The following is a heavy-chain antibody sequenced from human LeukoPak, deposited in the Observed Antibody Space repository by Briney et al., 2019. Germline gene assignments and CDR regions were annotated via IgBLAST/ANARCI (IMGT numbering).Heavy chain of an antibody. CDR3: AGQDIVVVPLQSAFPAY. CDR1: GGSVSSSSYY. J-gene: IGHJ4*02. V-gene: IGHV4-39*07. CDR2: ISYTGNT. D-gene: IGHD2-2*01. Sequence: PSETLSLTCIVSGGSVSSSSYYGALFRQPPGKGLDWIATISYTGNTYYSQSLNSRVSSSLDTSKNQLSLKLSSVTAADTAVYYCAGQDIVVVPLQSAFPAYWGQGALVTVSS.